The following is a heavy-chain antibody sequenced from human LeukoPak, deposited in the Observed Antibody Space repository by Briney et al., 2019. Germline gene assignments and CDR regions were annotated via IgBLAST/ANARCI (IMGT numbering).Heavy chain of an antibody. Sequence: GGSLRLSCAASGFTVSSNYMSWVRQAPGKGLEWVSVIYSGGSTYYADSVKGRFTISRDNSKNTLYLQMNSLRAEDTAVYYCARDLLTVTTEGYYYYYMGVWGKGTTVTVSS. CDR1: GFTVSSNY. CDR3: ARDLLTVTTEGYYYYYMGV. CDR2: IYSGGST. D-gene: IGHD4-11*01. J-gene: IGHJ6*03. V-gene: IGHV3-66*02.